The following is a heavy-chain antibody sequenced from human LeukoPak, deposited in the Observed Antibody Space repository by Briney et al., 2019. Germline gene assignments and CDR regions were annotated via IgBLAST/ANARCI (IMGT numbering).Heavy chain of an antibody. Sequence: GGSLSLACAASGFTFSIYSMKWVRQAPGRGLEWVSSIRSSSSQIYYADSVKGRFTISRHNAKNSLYLQMNRMRAEDTAVYFCARDGASYDSSGYYSPAYYYYYGMDVWGQGTTVTVSS. D-gene: IGHD3-22*01. CDR3: ARDGASYDSSGYYSPAYYYYYGMDV. J-gene: IGHJ6*02. CDR2: IRSSSSQI. V-gene: IGHV3-21*01. CDR1: GFTFSIYS.